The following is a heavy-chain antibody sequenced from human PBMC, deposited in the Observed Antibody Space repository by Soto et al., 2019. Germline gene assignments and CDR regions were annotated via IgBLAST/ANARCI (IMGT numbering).Heavy chain of an antibody. CDR2: INPGSGDT. V-gene: IGHV1-3*01. Sequence: QVSLVQSGAEVKKPGASVKISCKASGYTFTTHAMHWVRQAPGQRHEWMGGINPGSGDTRYSAKFQGRVTITRDTSATTVYMELRDLTFEDTAVYSCARGQHWLTHFHYWGQGTLVTVSS. CDR3: ARGQHWLTHFHY. CDR1: GYTFTTHA. J-gene: IGHJ4*02. D-gene: IGHD6-19*01.